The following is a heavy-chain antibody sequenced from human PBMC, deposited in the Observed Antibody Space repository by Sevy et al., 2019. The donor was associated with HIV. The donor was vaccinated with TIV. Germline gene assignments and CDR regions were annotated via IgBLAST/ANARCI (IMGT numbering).Heavy chain of an antibody. D-gene: IGHD2-2*01. CDR1: GFTFSSYW. CDR3: ARDSQNIVVVPAATINYYYSYYMDV. CDR2: IKQDGSER. Sequence: GGSLRLSCAASGFTFSSYWMSWVRQAPGKGLEWVANIKQDGSERYYEGSVKGRFTISRDNTKNSLYLQMNSLRVEDTAVYYCARDSQNIVVVPAATINYYYSYYMDVWGKGTTVTVSS. V-gene: IGHV3-7*01. J-gene: IGHJ6*03.